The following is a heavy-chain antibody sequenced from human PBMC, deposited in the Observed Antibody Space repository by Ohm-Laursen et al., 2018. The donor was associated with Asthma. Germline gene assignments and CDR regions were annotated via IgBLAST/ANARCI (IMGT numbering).Heavy chain of an antibody. D-gene: IGHD2-2*01. J-gene: IGHJ6*02. V-gene: IGHV3-30-3*01. CDR1: GFTFSSYA. CDR2: ISYDGSNK. CDR3: ARAPESLAYGLDV. Sequence: SLRLSCAASGFTFSSYAMSWVRQAPGKGLEWVAVISYDGSNKYYADSVKGRFTISRDNSKNTLYLQMNSLRAEDTAVYYCARAPESLAYGLDVWGQGTTVTVSS.